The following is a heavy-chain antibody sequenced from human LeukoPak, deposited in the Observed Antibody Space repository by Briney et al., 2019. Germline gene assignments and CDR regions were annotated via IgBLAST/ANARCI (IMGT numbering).Heavy chain of an antibody. Sequence: GGSLRLSCAASGFTFSSYTMSWVRQAPGKGLEWVSAISGSGGSTYYADSVKGRFTISRDNSKNTLYLQMNSLRAEDTAVYYCAKDEGGGSYYDYWGQGTLVTVSS. D-gene: IGHD1-26*01. CDR1: GFTFSSYT. V-gene: IGHV3-23*01. J-gene: IGHJ4*02. CDR3: AKDEGGGSYYDY. CDR2: ISGSGGST.